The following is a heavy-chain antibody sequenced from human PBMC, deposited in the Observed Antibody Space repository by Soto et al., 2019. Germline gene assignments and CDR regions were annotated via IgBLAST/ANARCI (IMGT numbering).Heavy chain of an antibody. V-gene: IGHV3-74*01. D-gene: IGHD5-18*01. CDR1: GFSFSSYW. J-gene: IGHJ4*02. CDR3: AKREGNTYGLFH. Sequence: EVQLVESGGGLVQPGGSLRLSCAASGFSFSSYWIHWVRQAPGKGLVWVSRIKTDGSSTDYADSVKGRCTISRDNAKNTLYLQMNSLRAEDTAVYYCAKREGNTYGLFHWGQGTLVTVSS. CDR2: IKTDGSST.